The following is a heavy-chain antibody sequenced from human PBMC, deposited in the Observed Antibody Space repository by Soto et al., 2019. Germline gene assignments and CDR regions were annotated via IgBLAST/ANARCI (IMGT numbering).Heavy chain of an antibody. CDR3: AKDRGALRWSEEHYYFDY. J-gene: IGHJ4*02. Sequence: GGSLRLSCAASGFTFSSYGMHWVRQAPGKGLEWVAVILYDGSKKYYADSMKGRFTISRDNSKNTLYLQMNSLRAEDTALYYCAKDRGALRWSEEHYYFDYWGRGSLVTVSS. CDR2: ILYDGSKK. D-gene: IGHD4-17*01. V-gene: IGHV3-30*18. CDR1: GFTFSSYG.